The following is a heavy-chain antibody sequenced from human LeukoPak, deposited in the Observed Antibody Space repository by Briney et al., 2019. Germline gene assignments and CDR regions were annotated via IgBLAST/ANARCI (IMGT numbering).Heavy chain of an antibody. D-gene: IGHD3-10*02. CDR1: GFTFSSYA. J-gene: IGHJ6*03. Sequence: GGSLRLSCAVSGFTFSSYAMSWVRQAPGKGMERVSGISGSGGTTYYADSAKGRFTISRDNAKNSLYLQMNSLRAEDTAVYYCAELGITMIGGVWGKGTTVTIP. CDR2: ISGSGGTT. CDR3: AELGITMIGGV. V-gene: IGHV3-23*01.